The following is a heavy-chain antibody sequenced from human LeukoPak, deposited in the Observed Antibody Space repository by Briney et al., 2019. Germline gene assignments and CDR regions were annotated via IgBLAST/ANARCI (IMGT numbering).Heavy chain of an antibody. J-gene: IGHJ4*02. CDR1: GYTFTGDV. CDR3: ARDQGRSSWLFDY. V-gene: IGHV1-2*02. Sequence: GASVKVSCKASGYTFTGDVMHWVRQAPGQGLEWLGWINPNSGGTDYAPTFQGRVTMTSDTSIDTAYMELSGLRSDDTAVYCCARDQGRSSWLFDYWGQGALVTVSS. CDR2: INPNSGGT. D-gene: IGHD6-13*01.